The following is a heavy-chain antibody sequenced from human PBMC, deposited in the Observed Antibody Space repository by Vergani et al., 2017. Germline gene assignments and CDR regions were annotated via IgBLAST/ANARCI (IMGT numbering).Heavy chain of an antibody. V-gene: IGHV5-51*01. CDR2: IYPGDSDT. CDR3: ATPRGGRYSYGPDQSFDY. J-gene: IGHJ4*02. D-gene: IGHD5-18*01. CDR1: GYSFTSYW. Sequence: EVQLVQSGAEVKKPGESLKISCKGSGYSFTSYWIGWVRQMPGKGLEWMGIIYPGDSDTRYSPSFQGQVTISADKSISTAYLQWSSLKASDTAMYYCATPRGGRYSYGPDQSFDYWGQGTLVTVSS.